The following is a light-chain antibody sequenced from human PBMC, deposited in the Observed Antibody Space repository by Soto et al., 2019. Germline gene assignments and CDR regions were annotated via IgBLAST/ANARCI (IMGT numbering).Light chain of an antibody. CDR1: SSDVGSYNL. CDR3: GTHALTANV. CDR2: EGS. Sequence: QSALTQPASVSGSPGQSITISCTGTSSDVGSYNLVSWYQQHPGKAPKLMIYEGSKRPSGVSNRFSGSKSGNTASLTISGLQFLYEDNYTSGTHALTANVFVTGTMV. J-gene: IGLJ1*01. V-gene: IGLV2-23*01.